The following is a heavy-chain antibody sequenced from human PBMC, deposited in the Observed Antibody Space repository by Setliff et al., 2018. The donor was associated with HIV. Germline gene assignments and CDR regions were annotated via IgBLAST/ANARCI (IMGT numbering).Heavy chain of an antibody. CDR2: IYYSGST. D-gene: IGHD3-9*01. CDR3: ARDVLKSNYLGYYYYLDV. Sequence: SETLSLTCAVSGGSISSRSHYWGWIRQPPGKGLEWIGSIYYSGSTYYNPSLKRRVTISVDTSKNQFSLKLSSVTAADTAVYYCARDVLKSNYLGYYYYLDVWGKGTTVTVSS. V-gene: IGHV4-39*02. CDR1: GGSISSRSHY. J-gene: IGHJ6*03.